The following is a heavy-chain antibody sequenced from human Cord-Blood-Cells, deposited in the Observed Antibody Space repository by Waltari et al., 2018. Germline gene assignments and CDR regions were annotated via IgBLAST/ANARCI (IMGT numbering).Heavy chain of an antibody. D-gene: IGHD3-22*01. CDR1: GFTVSSNY. CDR2: IYSGGST. J-gene: IGHJ4*02. Sequence: EVQLVESGGGLIQPGGSLRLSCAASGFTVSSNYMSWVRQAPGKGLEWVSVIYSGGSTYYADSVKGRFTISRDNAKNSLYLQMNSLRAEDTALYYCTTAYWGYYDSSGYPPSDYWGQRTLVTVSS. V-gene: IGHV3-53*01. CDR3: TTAYWGYYDSSGYPPSDY.